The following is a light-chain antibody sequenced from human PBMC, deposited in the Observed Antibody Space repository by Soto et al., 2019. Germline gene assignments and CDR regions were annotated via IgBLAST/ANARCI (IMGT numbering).Light chain of an antibody. V-gene: IGKV3-20*01. CDR3: QQFSSYPLT. CDR2: DAS. J-gene: IGKJ4*01. Sequence: EFVFTHAPGTLSFSPVEIATLXFGXSQTVRNNYLAWYQQKPGQAPRLLIYDASSRATGIPDRFSGGGSGTDFTLTISRLEPEDFAVYYCQQFSSYPLTFGGGTKVDI. CDR1: QTVRNNY.